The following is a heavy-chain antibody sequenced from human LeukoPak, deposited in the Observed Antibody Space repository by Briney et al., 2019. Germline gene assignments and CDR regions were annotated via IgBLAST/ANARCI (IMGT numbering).Heavy chain of an antibody. CDR1: GFTFSNAW. CDR3: TTGRRYDSSGYYPG. V-gene: IGHV3-15*01. CDR2: IKSKTDGGTT. J-gene: IGHJ4*02. D-gene: IGHD3-22*01. Sequence: AGGSLRLSCAASGFTFSNAWMSWVRQAPGKGLEWVGRIKSKTDGGTTDYAAPVKGRFSISRDDSKNTLYLQMNSLKTEDTAVYYCTTGRRYDSSGYYPGWGQGTLVTVSS.